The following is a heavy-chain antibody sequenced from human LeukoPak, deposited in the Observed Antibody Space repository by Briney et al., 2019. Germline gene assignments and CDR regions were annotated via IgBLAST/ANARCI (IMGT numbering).Heavy chain of an antibody. J-gene: IGHJ6*03. V-gene: IGHV3-21*01. CDR3: ARVPKLARDYYYYYYMDV. CDR2: ISSSSSYI. Sequence: GGSLSLSCAASGFTFSSYSMNWVRQAPGKGLEWVSSISSSSSYIYYADSVRGRFTISRDNAKNSLYLQMNSLRAEDTAVYYCARVPKLARDYYYYYYMDVWGKGTTVTISS. CDR1: GFTFSSYS. D-gene: IGHD6-13*01.